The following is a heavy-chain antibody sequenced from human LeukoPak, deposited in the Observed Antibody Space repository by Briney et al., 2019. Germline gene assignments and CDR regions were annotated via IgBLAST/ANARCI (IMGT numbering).Heavy chain of an antibody. CDR1: GGSISSGGYY. Sequence: PSQTLSLTCTVSGGSISSGGYYWSWMRQHPGKGLEWIGYIYYSGSTCYNPSLKSRVTISVDTSKNQFSLKLSSVTAADTVVYYCASVRSETDYYYYYMDVWGKGTTVTVSS. D-gene: IGHD3-10*01. V-gene: IGHV4-31*03. CDR2: IYYSGST. CDR3: ASVRSETDYYYYYMDV. J-gene: IGHJ6*03.